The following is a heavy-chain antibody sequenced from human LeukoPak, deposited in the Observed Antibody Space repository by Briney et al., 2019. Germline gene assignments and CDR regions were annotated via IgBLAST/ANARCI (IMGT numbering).Heavy chain of an antibody. CDR1: GGSISSYY. V-gene: IGHV4-59*01. Sequence: SETLSLTCTVSGGSISSYYWSWIRQPPGKGLEWIGYIYYSGSTNYNPSLKSRVTISVDTSKNQFSLKLSSVTAADTAVYYCARWYGAFDHWGQGTRVTVSS. J-gene: IGHJ4*02. D-gene: IGHD1-14*01. CDR3: ARWYGAFDH. CDR2: IYYSGST.